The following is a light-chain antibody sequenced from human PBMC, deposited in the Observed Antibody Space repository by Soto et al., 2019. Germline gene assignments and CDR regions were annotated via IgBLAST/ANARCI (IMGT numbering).Light chain of an antibody. Sequence: QSVLTQPASVSGSPGQSITISCTGTSSDVGSYNLVSWYQQHPGNAPKLMIYEGSKRPSGVSNRFFGSKSGNTASLTISGLQAEDEADYYRCSFARGSTLVFGGGTKLTVL. J-gene: IGLJ3*02. CDR2: EGS. CDR3: CSFARGSTLV. CDR1: SSDVGSYNL. V-gene: IGLV2-23*01.